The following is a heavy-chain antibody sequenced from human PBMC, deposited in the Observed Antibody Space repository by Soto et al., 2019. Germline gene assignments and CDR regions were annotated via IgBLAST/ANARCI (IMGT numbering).Heavy chain of an antibody. V-gene: IGHV1-69*04. D-gene: IGHD5-12*01. J-gene: IGHJ4*02. CDR1: GGTFSSYT. Sequence: ASVKVSCKASGGTFSSYTISWVRQAPGQGLEWMGRIIPILGIANYAQKFQGRVTITADKSTSTAYMELSSLRSEDTAVYYCARDLAQVATPLVYWGQGTLVTVSS. CDR3: ARDLAQVATPLVY. CDR2: IIPILGIA.